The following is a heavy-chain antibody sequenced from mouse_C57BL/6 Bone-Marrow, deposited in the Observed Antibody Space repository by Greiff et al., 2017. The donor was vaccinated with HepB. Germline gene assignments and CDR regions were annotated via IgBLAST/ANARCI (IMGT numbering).Heavy chain of an antibody. V-gene: IGHV1-42*01. CDR2: INPSTGGT. CDR3: ASQITTVGYFDY. CDR1: GYSFTGYY. J-gene: IGHJ2*01. Sequence: VQLQQSGPELVKPGASVKISCKASGYSFTGYYMNWVKQSPEKSLEWIGEINPSTGGTTYNQKFKAKATLTVDKSSSTAYMQLKSLTSEDSAVYYCASQITTVGYFDYWGQGTTRTVSS. D-gene: IGHD1-1*01.